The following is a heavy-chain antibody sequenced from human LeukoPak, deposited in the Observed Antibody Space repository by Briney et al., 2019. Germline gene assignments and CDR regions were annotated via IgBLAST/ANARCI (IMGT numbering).Heavy chain of an antibody. Sequence: AGGSLRLSCAASGFTFSSYSMNWVRQAPGKGLEWVSSISSSSSYIYYADSVKGRFTISRDNAENSLYLQMNSLRAEDTAVYYCARIAGYSSSSIGITWFDPWGQGTLVTVSS. CDR1: GFTFSSYS. CDR2: ISSSSSYI. D-gene: IGHD6-6*01. V-gene: IGHV3-21*01. J-gene: IGHJ5*02. CDR3: ARIAGYSSSSIGITWFDP.